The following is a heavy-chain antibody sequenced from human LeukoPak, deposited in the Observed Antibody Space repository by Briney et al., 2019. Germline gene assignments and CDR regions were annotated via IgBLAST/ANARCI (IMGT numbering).Heavy chain of an antibody. D-gene: IGHD3-10*01. V-gene: IGHV3-30*02. CDR1: GFTFSSYG. CDR2: IRCDGSNK. Sequence: PGGSLRLSCAASGFTFSSYGMHWVRQAPGKGLEWVAFIRCDGSNKYYADSVKGRFTISRDNSKNTLYLQMNSLRAEDTAVYYRAKDPRSGSGSLHYFDYWGQGTLVTVSS. CDR3: AKDPRSGSGSLHYFDY. J-gene: IGHJ4*02.